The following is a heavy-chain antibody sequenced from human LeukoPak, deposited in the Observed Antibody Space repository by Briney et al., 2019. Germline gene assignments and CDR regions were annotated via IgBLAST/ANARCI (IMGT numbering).Heavy chain of an antibody. CDR1: GYSFTAFY. J-gene: IGHJ4*02. V-gene: IGHV1-2*02. Sequence: VASVKVSCKASGYSFTAFYIHWVRQAPGQGLEWMGWIHPRSGETNYAYKFRGGATMTRDTSISTTYMDLGSLGSDDTAVYYCARDGEYGTGSYYRGCFDYWGQGTLVTVSS. D-gene: IGHD3-10*01. CDR3: ARDGEYGTGSYYRGCFDY. CDR2: IHPRSGET.